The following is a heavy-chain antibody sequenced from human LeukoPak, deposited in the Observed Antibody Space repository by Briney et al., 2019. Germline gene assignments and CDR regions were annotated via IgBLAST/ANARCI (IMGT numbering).Heavy chain of an antibody. Sequence: ASVKVSCKASGYTFTSYGISWVRQAPGQGLEWMGWISAYNGNTNYAQKLQGRVTMTTDTSTSTAYMELRSLGSDDTAVYYCARGHNARLISARTWFDPWGQGTLVTVSS. CDR2: ISAYNGNT. D-gene: IGHD6-25*01. CDR3: ARGHNARLISARTWFDP. CDR1: GYTFTSYG. J-gene: IGHJ5*02. V-gene: IGHV1-18*01.